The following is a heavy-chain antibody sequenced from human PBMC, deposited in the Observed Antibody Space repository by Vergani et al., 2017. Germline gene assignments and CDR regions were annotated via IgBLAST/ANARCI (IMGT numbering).Heavy chain of an antibody. CDR2: IYYSGST. V-gene: IGHV4-59*08. CDR1: GGSISSYY. Sequence: QVQLQESGPGLVKPSETLSLTCTVSGGSISSYYWSWIRQPPGKGLEWIGYIYYSGSTNYNPSLKSRVTISVDTSKNQFSLKLSSVTAADTAVYYCARGDVYSITGTTCFDYWGQGTLVTVSS. D-gene: IGHD1-20*01. J-gene: IGHJ4*02. CDR3: ARGDVYSITGTTCFDY.